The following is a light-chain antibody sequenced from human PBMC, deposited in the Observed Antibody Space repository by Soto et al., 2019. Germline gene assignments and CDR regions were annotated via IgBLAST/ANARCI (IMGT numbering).Light chain of an antibody. CDR2: AAT. J-gene: IGKJ1*01. CDR1: QRISSF. V-gene: IGKV1-5*01. Sequence: DIQMTQSPSSLSASVGDRVTISCRASQRISSFLNWYQQKPGEAPNLLIYAATGLQSGVPSRFSGSGSGTEFTLTISSLQPDDFATYYCQHYNSYSEAFGQGTKVDIK. CDR3: QHYNSYSEA.